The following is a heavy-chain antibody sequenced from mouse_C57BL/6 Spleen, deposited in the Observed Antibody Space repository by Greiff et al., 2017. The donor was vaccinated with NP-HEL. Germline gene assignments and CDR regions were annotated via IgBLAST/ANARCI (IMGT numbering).Heavy chain of an antibody. Sequence: QVQLQQSGAELVKPGASVKLSCKASGYTFTEYTIHWVKQRSGQGLEWIGWFYPGSGSIKYNEKFKDKATLTADKSSSTVYMELSRLTSEDSAVYFCARHPYYYGSSYRYYFDYWGQGTTLTVSS. V-gene: IGHV1-62-2*01. J-gene: IGHJ2*01. CDR2: FYPGSGSI. D-gene: IGHD1-1*01. CDR1: GYTFTEYT. CDR3: ARHPYYYGSSYRYYFDY.